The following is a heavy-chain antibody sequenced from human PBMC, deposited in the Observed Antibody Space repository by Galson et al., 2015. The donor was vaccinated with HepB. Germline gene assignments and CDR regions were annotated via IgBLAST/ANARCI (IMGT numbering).Heavy chain of an antibody. CDR1: GFTFSSYG. V-gene: IGHV3-7*03. J-gene: IGHJ3*02. Sequence: SLRLSCAASGFTFSSYGMHWVRQAPGKGLEWVANIKQDGSEKYYVDSVKGRFTISRDNAKNSLYLQMNSLRAEDTAVYYCARVAYYYDSSGYPHDAFDIWGQGTMVTVSS. CDR3: ARVAYYYDSSGYPHDAFDI. CDR2: IKQDGSEK. D-gene: IGHD3-22*01.